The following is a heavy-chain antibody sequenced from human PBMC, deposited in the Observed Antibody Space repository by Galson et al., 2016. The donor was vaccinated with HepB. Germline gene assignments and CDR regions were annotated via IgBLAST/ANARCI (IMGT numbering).Heavy chain of an antibody. J-gene: IGHJ4*02. CDR1: GFTFSSYG. Sequence: SLRLSCAASGFTFSSYGMNWVRQAPGKGLQWVSTITGGGSTTYYADSVKGRFTISRDNSKNTLHLQMNSLRAEDTAVYYCAKRHDILTGHHNFDYWGQGTLVTVSS. CDR3: AKRHDILTGHHNFDY. V-gene: IGHV3-23*01. CDR2: ITGGGSTT. D-gene: IGHD3-9*01.